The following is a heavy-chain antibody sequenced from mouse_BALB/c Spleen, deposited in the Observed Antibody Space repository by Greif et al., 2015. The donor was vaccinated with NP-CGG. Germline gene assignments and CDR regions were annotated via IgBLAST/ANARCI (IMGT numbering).Heavy chain of an antibody. D-gene: IGHD2-1*01. CDR2: IYPGSGNT. J-gene: IGHJ4*01. Sequence: QVQLQQSGPELVKPGASVKISCKASGYTFTDYYINWVKQKPGQGLEWIGWIYPGSGNTKYNEKFKGKATLTVDTSSSTAYMQLSSLTSEYTAVYFCALGNPLYAMDYWVQGTSVTVSS. V-gene: IGHV1-84*02. CDR1: GYTFTDYY. CDR3: ALGNPLYAMDY.